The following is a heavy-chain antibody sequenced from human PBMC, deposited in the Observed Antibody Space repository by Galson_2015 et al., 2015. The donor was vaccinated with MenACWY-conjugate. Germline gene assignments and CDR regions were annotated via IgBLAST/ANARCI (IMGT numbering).Heavy chain of an antibody. CDR2: IKSQTDGGTT. CDR3: TTDPPNYGPPTGGVWYFEL. V-gene: IGHV3-15*01. J-gene: IGHJ2*01. D-gene: IGHD4-17*01. Sequence: SLRLSCAASGFTFSNAWMSWVRQAPGKGLEWVGRIKSQTDGGTTDYAAPVKGRFTISRDDSKNTLYLQMNSLKTEYTAVYYCTTDPPNYGPPTGGVWYFELWGRGTLVTVSS. CDR1: GFTFSNAW.